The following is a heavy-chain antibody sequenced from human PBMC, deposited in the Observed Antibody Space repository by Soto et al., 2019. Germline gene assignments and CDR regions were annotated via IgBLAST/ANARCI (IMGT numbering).Heavy chain of an antibody. Sequence: GGSLRLSCAASGFTFSNYAMSWVRQAPGKGLEWVSEISASGSTTYHADSVKGRFTISRDNSKNMLYLQMNSLRVEDSAEYYRAKEFGADWGQGTQVTVSS. D-gene: IGHD3-10*01. V-gene: IGHV3-23*01. CDR1: GFTFSNYA. J-gene: IGHJ4*02. CDR3: AKEFGAD. CDR2: ISASGSTT.